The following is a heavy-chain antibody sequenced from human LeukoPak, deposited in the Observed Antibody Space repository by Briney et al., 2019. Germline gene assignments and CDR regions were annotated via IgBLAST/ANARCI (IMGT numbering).Heavy chain of an antibody. CDR1: GGSISSSSAY. Sequence: SEALSLTCTVSGGSISSSSAYWGWIRQPPGKGLEWIGSIYYSKNTYYNPSLKSRVTISADTSKNQFSLTLGSVSATDTAVYYCVSPRGFSYGYFDYWGQGTLVTVSS. CDR3: VSPRGFSYGYFDY. V-gene: IGHV4-39*01. CDR2: IYYSKNT. J-gene: IGHJ4*02. D-gene: IGHD5-18*01.